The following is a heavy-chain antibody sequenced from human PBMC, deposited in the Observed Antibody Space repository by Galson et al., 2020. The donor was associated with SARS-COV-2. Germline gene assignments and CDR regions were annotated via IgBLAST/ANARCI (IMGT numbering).Heavy chain of an antibody. CDR3: AKDLLRRYWYASASNSPRYYYGMDA. J-gene: IGHJ6*02. CDR1: GFTFSSYG. Sequence: GESLKISCAASGFTFSSYGVHWVRQAPGKGLEWVSAISYDGTNKYYADSVKGRFTTSRDNSKNTLYLQMSSLRAEDTGVYYCAKDLLRRYWYASASNSPRYYYGMDAWGRGTTVTVSS. V-gene: IGHV3-30*18. D-gene: IGHD3-10*01. CDR2: ISYDGTNK.